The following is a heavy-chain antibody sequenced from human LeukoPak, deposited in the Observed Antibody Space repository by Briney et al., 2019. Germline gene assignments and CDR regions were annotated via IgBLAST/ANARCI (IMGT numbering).Heavy chain of an antibody. V-gene: IGHV1-2*02. CDR2: INPNSGGT. CDR3: ARGGDSSWSPYYYYYYMDV. CDR1: GYTFTGYY. J-gene: IGHJ6*03. D-gene: IGHD6-13*01. Sequence: ASVKVSCTASGYTFTGYYMHWVRQAPGQGLEWMGWINPNSGGTNYAQKFQGRVTMTRDTSISTAYMELSSLRSEDTAVYYCARGGDSSWSPYYYYYYMDVWGKGTTVTISS.